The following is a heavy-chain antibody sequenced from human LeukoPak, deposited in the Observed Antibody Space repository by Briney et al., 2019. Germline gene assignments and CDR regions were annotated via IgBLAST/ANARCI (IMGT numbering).Heavy chain of an antibody. V-gene: IGHV3-64D*06. CDR2: ISSNGDNT. Sequence: GGSLRLSCSVSGFTFSTYVMHWVRQAPGKGLEYVSAISSNGDNTFYANSVKGRFTISRDNSKNTLYLQMSSLRADDTAVYYCVRGTGYWGQGTLVTVSS. CDR1: GFTFSTYV. CDR3: VRGTGY. J-gene: IGHJ4*02.